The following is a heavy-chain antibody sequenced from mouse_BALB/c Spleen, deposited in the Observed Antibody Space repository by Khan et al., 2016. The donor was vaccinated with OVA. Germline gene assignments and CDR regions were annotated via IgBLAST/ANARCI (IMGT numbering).Heavy chain of an antibody. J-gene: IGHJ4*01. D-gene: IGHD2-1*01. V-gene: IGHV5-12-2*01. CDR3: AIPSTAEYDDVMDS. CDR1: GFTFSSYT. CDR2: ISNGGGST. Sequence: EVQLVESGGDLVQPGGSLKLSCAASGFTFSSYTMSWVRQTPEKRLEWVAFISNGGGSTYYPDTVKGRFTISRDNAKNTLYLHINSLKSEDTAMYYCAIPSTAEYDDVMDSWGQGTSVTVSS.